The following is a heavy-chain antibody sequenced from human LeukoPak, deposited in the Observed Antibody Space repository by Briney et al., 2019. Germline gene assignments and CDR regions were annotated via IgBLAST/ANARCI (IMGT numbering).Heavy chain of an antibody. D-gene: IGHD2-2*02. CDR2: VRSKANSYAT. CDR3: TRHNDEYPADTFDV. V-gene: IGHV3-73*01. Sequence: QPGGSLRLSCAASGFSFSGSAIHWVSQPSGKGLEWVGRVRSKANSYATASAASVKGRFTISRDDSKNTAYLQMNSLEIEDTAVYYCTRHNDEYPADTFDVWGQGTTVTVSS. CDR1: GFSFSGSA. J-gene: IGHJ3*01.